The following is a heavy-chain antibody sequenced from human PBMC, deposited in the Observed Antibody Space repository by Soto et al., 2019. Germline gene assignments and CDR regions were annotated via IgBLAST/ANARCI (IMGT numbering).Heavy chain of an antibody. D-gene: IGHD3-10*01. V-gene: IGHV3-23*01. J-gene: IGHJ5*02. CDR3: AKGKSTGDIDWFDP. CDR2: LIGGHYGT. CDR1: GFALQNYA. Sequence: GSLRLSCTASGFALQNYAMAWVRQAPGKGLEWVSTLIGGHYGTAYSYSVKGRFTVSRDNSKNCLYLQMNSLGVEDTAMYFCAKGKSTGDIDWFDPWGQGSLVTVSS.